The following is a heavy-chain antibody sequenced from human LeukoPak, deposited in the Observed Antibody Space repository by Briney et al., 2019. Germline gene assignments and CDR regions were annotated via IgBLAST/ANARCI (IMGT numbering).Heavy chain of an antibody. CDR3: ARDPGYPYCSSTSCYY. CDR1: GLTFSSYS. J-gene: IGHJ4*02. Sequence: GGSLRLSCAASGLTFSSYSMNWVRQAPGKGLEWVSSISSSSSYIYYADSVKGRFTISRDNAKNSLYLQMNSLRAEDTAVYYCARDPGYPYCSSTSCYYWGQGTLVTVSS. D-gene: IGHD2-2*01. CDR2: ISSSSSYI. V-gene: IGHV3-21*01.